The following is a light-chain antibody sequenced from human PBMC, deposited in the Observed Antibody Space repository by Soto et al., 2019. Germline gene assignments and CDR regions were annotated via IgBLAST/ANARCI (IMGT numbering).Light chain of an antibody. CDR2: GAS. J-gene: IGKJ1*01. CDR1: QIVSLS. V-gene: IGKV3-15*01. CDR3: QQYYDWPA. Sequence: EIVLTQSPATLSVSLGDSATLSCRPSQIVSLSLACFQMRPGQPPRLLIYGASTRATDIPARFSGSGSGTDFTLTISSLQSEDFAVYFCQQYYDWPAFGQGTKVDIK.